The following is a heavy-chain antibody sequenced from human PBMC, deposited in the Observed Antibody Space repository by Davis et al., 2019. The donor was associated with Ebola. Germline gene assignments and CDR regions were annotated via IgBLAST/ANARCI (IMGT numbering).Heavy chain of an antibody. D-gene: IGHD3-3*01. CDR2: INSDGSST. J-gene: IGHJ6*02. V-gene: IGHV3-74*01. Sequence: GESLKISCAASAFTFSSYWMHWVRQAPGKGLVWVSRINSDGSSTSYADSVKGRFTISRDNAKNTLYLQMNSLRAEDTAVYYCARRLIFGRDGMDVWGQGTTVTVSS. CDR1: AFTFSSYW. CDR3: ARRLIFGRDGMDV.